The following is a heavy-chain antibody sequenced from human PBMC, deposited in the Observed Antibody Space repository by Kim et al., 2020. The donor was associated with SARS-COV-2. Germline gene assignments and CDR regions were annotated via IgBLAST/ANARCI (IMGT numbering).Heavy chain of an antibody. CDR1: GGTFSSYA. Sequence: SVKVSCKASGGTFSSYAISWVRQAPGQGLEWMGGIIPIFGTANYAQKFQGRVTITADESTSTAYMELSSLRSEDTAVYYCARDVGDGYNLFFDYWGQGTLVTVSS. CDR2: IIPIFGTA. D-gene: IGHD5-12*01. CDR3: ARDVGDGYNLFFDY. V-gene: IGHV1-69*13. J-gene: IGHJ4*02.